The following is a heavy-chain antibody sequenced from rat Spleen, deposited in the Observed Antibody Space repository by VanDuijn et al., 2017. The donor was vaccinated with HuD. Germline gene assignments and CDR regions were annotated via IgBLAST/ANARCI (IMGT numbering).Heavy chain of an antibody. CDR2: ITNASGRT. CDR3: TRDPAFSSFDY. D-gene: IGHD1-2*01. CDR1: GFTFSNFW. V-gene: IGHV5-31*01. Sequence: EVQLVESGGGLVQPGRSLKLSCVASGFTFSNFWMTWIRQAPGKGLEWVASITNASGRTYYPDSVKGRFTISRDNAKSTLYLQMDSLRSEDTATYYCTRDPAFSSFDYWGQGVMVTVSS. J-gene: IGHJ2*01.